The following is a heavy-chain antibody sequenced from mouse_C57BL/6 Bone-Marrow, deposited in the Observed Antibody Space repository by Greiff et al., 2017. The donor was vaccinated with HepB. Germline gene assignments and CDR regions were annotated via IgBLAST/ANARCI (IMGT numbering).Heavy chain of an antibody. CDR1: EYEFPSHD. Sequence: EVKLVESGGGLVQPGESLKLSCESNEYEFPSHDMSWVRKTPEKRLELVAAINSDGGSTSYPDTMERRFIISRDNTKKTLYLQMSSLRSEDTALYYCARQRQLRLLMDYWGQGTSVTVSS. J-gene: IGHJ4*01. V-gene: IGHV5-2*01. CDR3: ARQRQLRLLMDY. D-gene: IGHD3-2*02. CDR2: INSDGGST.